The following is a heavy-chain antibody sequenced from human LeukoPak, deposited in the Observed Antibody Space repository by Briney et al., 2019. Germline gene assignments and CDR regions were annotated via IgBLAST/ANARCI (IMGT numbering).Heavy chain of an antibody. CDR3: ARVGNYDDWFDP. V-gene: IGHV4-59*01. CDR2: IYYSGST. CDR1: GGSISSYY. Sequence: PSETLSLTCTVSGGSISSYYWSWIRQPPGKGLEWIGYIYYSGSTNYNPSLKSRVTISVDTSKNQFSLKLTPVTAADTAVYYCARVGNYDDWFDPWGQGTLVTVSS. D-gene: IGHD3-3*01. J-gene: IGHJ5*02.